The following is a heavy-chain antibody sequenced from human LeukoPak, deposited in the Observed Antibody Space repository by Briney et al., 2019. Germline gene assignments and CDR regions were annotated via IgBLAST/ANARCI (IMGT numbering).Heavy chain of an antibody. CDR2: FDPEDGET. V-gene: IGHV1-24*01. J-gene: IGHJ3*02. Sequence: ASVKVSCKVSGYTLTELSMHWVRQAPGKGLEWMGGFDPEDGETIYAQKFQGRATMTEDTSTDTAYMELSSLRSEDTAVYYCATGRYCTNGVCYKDAFDIWGQGTMVTVSS. CDR3: ATGRYCTNGVCYKDAFDI. D-gene: IGHD2-8*01. CDR1: GYTLTELS.